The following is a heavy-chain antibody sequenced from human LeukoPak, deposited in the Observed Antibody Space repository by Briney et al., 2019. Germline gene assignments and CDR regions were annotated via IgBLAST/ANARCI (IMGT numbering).Heavy chain of an antibody. J-gene: IGHJ4*02. CDR3: AKDGYVFGGVSQIAL. V-gene: IGHV3-23*01. CDR1: GYTFSNYA. CDR2: ISGSDGST. Sequence: GGSLRLSCAASGYTFSNYAMTWVRQAPGKGLEWVSAISGSDGSTYYSDSVTGRFSISRDNAKNTLYLQMTSLTTDDTAVYYCAKDGYVFGGVSQIALGGQEPLVTVSS. D-gene: IGHD3-16*01.